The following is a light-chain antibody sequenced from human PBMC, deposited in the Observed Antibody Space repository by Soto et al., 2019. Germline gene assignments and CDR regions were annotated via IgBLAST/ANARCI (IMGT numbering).Light chain of an antibody. CDR2: GAS. Sequence: EIVMTQSPATLSVSPGERATLSCRASQSISSNLAWYQQKPGQAPRLLVYGASTRATGIPPSFSGSGSGTEFTLTISRLQSEDLAVYYCQQHVHWPLTFGGGTKVEVK. CDR1: QSISSN. J-gene: IGKJ4*01. V-gene: IGKV3-15*01. CDR3: QQHVHWPLT.